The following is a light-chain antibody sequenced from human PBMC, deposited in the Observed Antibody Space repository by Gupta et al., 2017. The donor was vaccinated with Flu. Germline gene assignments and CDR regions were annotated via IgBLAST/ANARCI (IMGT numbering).Light chain of an antibody. CDR3: QYDGDSNT. CDR2: GAS. CDR1: QSVSSSY. V-gene: IGKV3-20*01. J-gene: IGKJ3*01. Sequence: EIVLTQSPGTLSLSPGERATLSCRASQSVSSSYLAWYQHKPGQAPRLIIYGASSSAIGHTDRFSGRGYVKDFTLTSSIRENEDCAVYYVQYDGDSNTFGHGTKVDIK.